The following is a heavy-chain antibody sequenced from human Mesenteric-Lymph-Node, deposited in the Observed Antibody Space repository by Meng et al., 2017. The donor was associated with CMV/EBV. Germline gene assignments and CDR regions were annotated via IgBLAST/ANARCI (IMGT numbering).Heavy chain of an antibody. Sequence: GESLKISCAASGFSFSSHGMHWLRQAPGKGLEWVAFIGHDSNIKYYADSVKGRFTISRDNSKNTLYLQMNSLRAEDTAVYYCAKDPRHYYDSSGYYCWGQGTLVTVSS. V-gene: IGHV3-30*02. J-gene: IGHJ4*02. CDR3: AKDPRHYYDSSGYYC. CDR1: GFSFSSHG. D-gene: IGHD3-22*01. CDR2: IGHDSNIK.